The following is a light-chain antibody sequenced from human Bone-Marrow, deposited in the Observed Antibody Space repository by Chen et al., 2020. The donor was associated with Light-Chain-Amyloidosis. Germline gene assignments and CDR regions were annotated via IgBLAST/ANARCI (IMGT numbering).Light chain of an antibody. CDR3: QVWDRSSDRPV. J-gene: IGLJ3*02. V-gene: IGLV3-21*02. Sequence: SSKLTQPPSVSVSPGQTATITCSGDTLSKHYAHWYQQRPGQAPLLVVYDDSDRPSGIPERLSGSNSGNTATMTISRVEAGDEADYYCQVWDRSSDRPVFGGGTKLTVL. CDR1: TLSKHY. CDR2: DDS.